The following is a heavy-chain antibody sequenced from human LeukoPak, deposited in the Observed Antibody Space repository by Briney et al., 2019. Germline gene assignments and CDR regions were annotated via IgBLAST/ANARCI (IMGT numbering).Heavy chain of an antibody. V-gene: IGHV3-30*18. Sequence: GGSPRLSCAASGFTFSSYGMHWVRQAPGKGLEWVAVISYDGSNKYYADSVKGRFTISRDNSKNTLYLQMNSLRAEDTAVYYCAKMYYDFWSELPYYFDYWGQGTLVTVSS. CDR3: AKMYYDFWSELPYYFDY. CDR2: ISYDGSNK. CDR1: GFTFSSYG. D-gene: IGHD3-3*01. J-gene: IGHJ4*02.